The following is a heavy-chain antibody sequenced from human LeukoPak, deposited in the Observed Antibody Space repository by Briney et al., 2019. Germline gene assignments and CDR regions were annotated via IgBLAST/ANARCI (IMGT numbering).Heavy chain of an antibody. CDR3: ARQYDSYFYYYVDL. CDR2: LYHPDST. V-gene: IGHV4-38-2*02. D-gene: IGHD2-2*01. CDR1: GYPHHKVYY. Sequence: SETLSLPLTVSGYPHHKVYYLVLIRPPPRGGLEWIGSLYHPDSTYYNPSLKSRVTLTADTSRNQFSLKLSFVTAADTAVYYCARQYDSYFYYYVDLWGTGTTVTVSS. J-gene: IGHJ6*03.